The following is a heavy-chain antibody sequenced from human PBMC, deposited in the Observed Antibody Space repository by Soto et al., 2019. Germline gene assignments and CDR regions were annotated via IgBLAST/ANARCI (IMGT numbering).Heavy chain of an antibody. CDR3: SKDITGGSVRHYYDYGMDV. CDR2: ISWDGGST. CDR1: GFTFDDYT. J-gene: IGHJ6*02. Sequence: EVQLVESGGVVVQPGGSLRLSCAASGFTFDDYTMHWVRQAPGKGLEWVSLISWDGGSTYYADSVKGRFTISRDNSKNSLYLQRHSLRTDDPALYYFSKDITGGSVRHYYDYGMDVWVQGTTVTV. V-gene: IGHV3-43*01. D-gene: IGHD3-10*01.